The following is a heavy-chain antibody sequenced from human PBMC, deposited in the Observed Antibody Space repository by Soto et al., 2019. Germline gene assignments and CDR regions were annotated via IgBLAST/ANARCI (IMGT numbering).Heavy chain of an antibody. V-gene: IGHV3-30*18. Sequence: QVQLVESGGGVVQPGRSLRLSCAASGFTFSSYGMHWVRQAPGKGLEWVAVISYDGSNKYYADSVKGRFTISRDNSKNTLYLQMNSLRAEDTAVYYCAKDQPGIAVAGTSRGYYYGMDVWGQGTTVTVSS. CDR2: ISYDGSNK. CDR3: AKDQPGIAVAGTSRGYYYGMDV. CDR1: GFTFSSYG. D-gene: IGHD6-19*01. J-gene: IGHJ6*02.